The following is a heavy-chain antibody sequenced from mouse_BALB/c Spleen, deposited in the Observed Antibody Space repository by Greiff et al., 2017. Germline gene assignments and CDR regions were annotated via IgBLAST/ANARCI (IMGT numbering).Heavy chain of an antibody. J-gene: IGHJ3*01. CDR3: ARRETTVVEGNFDY. D-gene: IGHD1-1*01. CDR2: IAPGSGST. CDR1: GYTFTSYW. Sequence: DLVKPGASVKLSCKASGYTFTSYWINWIKQRPGQGLEWIGRIAPGSGSTYYNEMFKGKATLTVDTSSSTAYIQLSSLSSEDSAVYFCARRETTVVEGNFDYWGQGTLVTVSA. V-gene: IGHV1S41*01.